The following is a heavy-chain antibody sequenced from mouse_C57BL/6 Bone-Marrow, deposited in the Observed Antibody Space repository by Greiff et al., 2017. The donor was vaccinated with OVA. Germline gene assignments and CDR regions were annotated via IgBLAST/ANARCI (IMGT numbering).Heavy chain of an antibody. CDR2: ISDGGSYT. D-gene: IGHD2-4*01. CDR1: GFTFSSYA. CDR3: FYYDYDGDG. J-gene: IGHJ1*03. V-gene: IGHV5-4*01. Sequence: EVHLVESGGGLVKPGGSLKLSCAASGFTFSSYAMSWVRQTPEKRLEWVATISDGGSYTYYPDNVKGRFTISRDNAKNNLYLQMSHLKSEDTAMYYCFYYDYDGDGWGTGTTVTVSS.